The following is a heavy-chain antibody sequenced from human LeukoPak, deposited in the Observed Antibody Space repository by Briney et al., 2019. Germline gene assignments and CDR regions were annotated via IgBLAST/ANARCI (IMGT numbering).Heavy chain of an antibody. D-gene: IGHD3-22*01. Sequence: SETLSLTCTVSGGSISIDYWSCIRQPPGKGLGGIGYISYSGSNNYNPCLKSGVTISVDTSKNQFCLTLSSVTAADTAVYSCERHDSSGLPFDYWGKGNLVTVS. V-gene: IGHV4-59*08. CDR3: ERHDSSGLPFDY. CDR2: ISYSGSN. CDR1: GGSISIDY. J-gene: IGHJ4*02.